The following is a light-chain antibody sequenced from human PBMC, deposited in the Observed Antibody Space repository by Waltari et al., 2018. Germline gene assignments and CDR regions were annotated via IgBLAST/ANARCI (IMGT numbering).Light chain of an antibody. J-gene: IGKJ1*01. CDR1: QGISSRY. CDR2: DAS. Sequence: EIVLTQSPGPLSLSPGERATLSCRASQGISSRYVAWYQQKPGQAPRLLIYDASSRATGSPGRFSGSGSGTDFTLTISRLEPEDFAVYYCQQYHISPQTFGQGTKVEIK. V-gene: IGKV3-20*01. CDR3: QQYHISPQT.